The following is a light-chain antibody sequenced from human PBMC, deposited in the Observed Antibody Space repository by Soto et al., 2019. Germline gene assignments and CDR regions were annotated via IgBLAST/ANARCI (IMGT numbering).Light chain of an antibody. Sequence: ETVLTQSPGTLSLSPGERATLSCRSSQSVSSSYLAWYQQKPGQAPRLLIYDVSSRATGIPDRFSGGGSGRDFSLTISRLEPEDFAVYYCQQYGSSPSFGQWTKVDIK. J-gene: IGKJ1*01. CDR3: QQYGSSPS. CDR2: DVS. V-gene: IGKV3-20*01. CDR1: QSVSSSY.